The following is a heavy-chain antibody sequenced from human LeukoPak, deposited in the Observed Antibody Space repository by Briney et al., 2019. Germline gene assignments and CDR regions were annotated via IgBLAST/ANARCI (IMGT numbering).Heavy chain of an antibody. J-gene: IGHJ4*02. V-gene: IGHV3-11*05. CDR1: GFSFSDYY. CDR2: SSGSGTYT. D-gene: IGHD3-10*01. CDR3: ARATHDYGSGNYSPLILLDY. Sequence: PGGSLRLSCAASGFSFSDYYMTWIRQAPGKGLEWVSYSSGSGTYTNYADSVKGRFTISRDNAKSSLYLQMNSLRAEDTAVYYCARATHDYGSGNYSPLILLDYWGQGTLVTVSS.